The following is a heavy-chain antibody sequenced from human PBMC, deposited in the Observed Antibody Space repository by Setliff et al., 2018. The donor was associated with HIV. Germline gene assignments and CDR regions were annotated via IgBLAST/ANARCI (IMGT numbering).Heavy chain of an antibody. CDR1: GYTFTDYY. CDR3: ARDGGGPGDYYYYYMDV. J-gene: IGHJ6*03. CDR2: INPKSGGT. D-gene: IGHD3-16*01. Sequence: ASVKVSCRTSGYTFTDYYMHWVRQAPGQGLEWMGWINPKSGGTNSALKFQGRVTMTRDTSISTAYMELSRLRSDDTAVYYCARDGGGPGDYYYYYMDVWAKGTTVTVSS. V-gene: IGHV1-2*02.